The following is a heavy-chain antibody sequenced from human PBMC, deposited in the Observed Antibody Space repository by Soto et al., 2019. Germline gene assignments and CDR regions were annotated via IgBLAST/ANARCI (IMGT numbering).Heavy chain of an antibody. J-gene: IGHJ4*02. V-gene: IGHV3-23*01. CDR1: GFTFSSYA. CDR2: ISGSGGST. CDR3: AKDRSKVGATYFDY. D-gene: IGHD1-26*01. Sequence: GGSLRLSCAASGFTFSSYAMSWVRQAPRKGLEWVSAISGSGGSTYYADSVKGRFTISRDNSKNTLYLQMNSLRAEDTAVYYCAKDRSKVGATYFDYWGQGTLVTVSS.